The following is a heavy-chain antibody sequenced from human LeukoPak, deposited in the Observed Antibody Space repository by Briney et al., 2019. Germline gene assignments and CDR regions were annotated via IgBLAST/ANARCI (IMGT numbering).Heavy chain of an antibody. J-gene: IGHJ4*02. CDR3: ARGEGPGTPNLDY. CDR2: IYYSGST. V-gene: IGHV4-30-4*01. D-gene: IGHD1-14*01. CDR1: GGSISSGDYY. Sequence: SETLSLTCTVSGGSISSGDYYWSWIRQPPGKGLEWIGYIYYSGSTYYNPSLKSRVTISVDTSKNQFSLKLSSVTAADTAVYYCARGEGPGTPNLDYWGQGTLVTVSS.